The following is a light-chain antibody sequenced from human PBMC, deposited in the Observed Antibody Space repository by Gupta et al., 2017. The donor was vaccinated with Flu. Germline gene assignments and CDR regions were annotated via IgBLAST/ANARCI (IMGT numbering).Light chain of an antibody. CDR1: QSVSSY. Sequence: EIVLTQSPATLSLSPGERATLSCRASQSVSSYLALYQQKPGQAPRLLIYDASNRATGIPARFSGSGSGTDFTLTISSREPEDSAVYYCQQRSNGPPLYTFGQGTKMEIK. CDR2: DAS. V-gene: IGKV3-11*01. CDR3: QQRSNGPPLYT. J-gene: IGKJ2*01.